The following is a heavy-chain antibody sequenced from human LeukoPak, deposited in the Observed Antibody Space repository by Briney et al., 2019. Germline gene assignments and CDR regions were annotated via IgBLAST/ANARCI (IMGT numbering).Heavy chain of an antibody. CDR2: IYYSGST. CDR3: ARTGSYYDILTGDYYYYYGMDV. V-gene: IGHV4-59*01. J-gene: IGHJ6*02. D-gene: IGHD3-9*01. CDR1: GGSISSYY. Sequence: PSETLSLTCTVSGGSISSYYWSWIRQPPGKGLEWIGYIYYSGSTNYTPSLKSRVTISVDTSKNQFSLKLSSVTAADTAVYYCARTGSYYDILTGDYYYYYGMDVWGQGTTVTVSS.